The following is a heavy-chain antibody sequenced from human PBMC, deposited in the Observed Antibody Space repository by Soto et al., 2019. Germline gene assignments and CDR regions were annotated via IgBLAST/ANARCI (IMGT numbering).Heavy chain of an antibody. V-gene: IGHV3-23*01. Sequence: XGSLRLSCSAAGFTFSSYAMSWVRQAPGKGLEWVSAISGSGGSTYYADSVKGRFTISRDNSKNTLYLQMNSLRAEDTAVYYCAKGRLRAYDAFDIRGQGTMVTVSS. CDR3: AKGRLRAYDAFDI. J-gene: IGHJ3*02. CDR1: GFTFSSYA. CDR2: ISGSGGST. D-gene: IGHD4-17*01.